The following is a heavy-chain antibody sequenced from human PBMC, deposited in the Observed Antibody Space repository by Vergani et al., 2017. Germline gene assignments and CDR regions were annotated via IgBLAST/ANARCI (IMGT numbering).Heavy chain of an antibody. CDR2: ISYDGSNN. V-gene: IGHV3-30*18. J-gene: IGHJ4*02. CDR1: GFTFSSYG. Sequence: QVQLVESGGGVVQPGRSLRLSCAASGFTFSSYGMHWVRQAPGKGLEWVAVISYDGSNNYYADSVKGRFTISRDNSKNTLYLQMNSLRAEDTAVYYCAKDLGAVAGTSPFDYWGQGTLVTVSS. D-gene: IGHD6-19*01. CDR3: AKDLGAVAGTSPFDY.